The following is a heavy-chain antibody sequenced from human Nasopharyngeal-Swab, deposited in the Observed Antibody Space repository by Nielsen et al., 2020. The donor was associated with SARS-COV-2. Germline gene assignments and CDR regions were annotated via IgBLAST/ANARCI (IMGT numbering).Heavy chain of an antibody. CDR2: IKQDGSEK. Sequence: GESLKISCAASGFTFSSYWMSWVRQAPGKGLEWVANIKQDGSEKYYVDSVKGRFTISRDSAKNSLYLQMNSLRAEDTAVYYCARDLHCSGGSCYSYGMDVWGQGTTVTVSS. CDR1: GFTFSSYW. D-gene: IGHD2-15*01. CDR3: ARDLHCSGGSCYSYGMDV. J-gene: IGHJ6*02. V-gene: IGHV3-7*01.